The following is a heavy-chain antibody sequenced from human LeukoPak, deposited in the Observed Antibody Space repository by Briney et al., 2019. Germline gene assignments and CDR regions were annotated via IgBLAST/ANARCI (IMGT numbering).Heavy chain of an antibody. CDR1: GFTFSDYY. D-gene: IGHD6-6*01. V-gene: IGHV3-11*06. Sequence: GGSLRLSCAASGFTFSDYYMSWIRQAPGKGLEWVSYISSSSSYTNYADSVKGRFTISRDNAKNSLYLQMNSLRAEDTAVYYCARAQRHSSSLYFDYWGQGTLVTVSS. J-gene: IGHJ4*02. CDR3: ARAQRHSSSLYFDY. CDR2: ISSSSSYT.